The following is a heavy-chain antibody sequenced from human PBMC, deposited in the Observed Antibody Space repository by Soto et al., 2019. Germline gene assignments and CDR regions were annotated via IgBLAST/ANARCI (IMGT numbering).Heavy chain of an antibody. CDR3: AKSGLTYYDSRKYFDY. J-gene: IGHJ4*02. CDR2: ISYDGSNK. D-gene: IGHD3-22*01. Sequence: GGSLRLSCAASGFTFSSYGMHWVRQAPGKGLEWVAVISYDGSNKYYADSVKGRFTISRDNSKNTLYLQMNSLRAEDTAVYYCAKSGLTYYDSRKYFDYWGQGTLVTVSS. CDR1: GFTFSSYG. V-gene: IGHV3-30*18.